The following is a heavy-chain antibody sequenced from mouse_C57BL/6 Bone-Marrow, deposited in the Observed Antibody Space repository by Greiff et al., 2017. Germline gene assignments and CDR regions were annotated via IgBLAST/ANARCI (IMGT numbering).Heavy chain of an antibody. CDR2: FRNKANGYTT. CDR3: ARSYGSSFAY. J-gene: IGHJ3*01. Sequence: EVQLQESGGGLVQPGGSLSLSCAASGFTFTAYYMSWVRQPPGKALEWLGFFRNKANGYTTEYSASVKGRFTISRDYSQSILYLQMNALRAEDSATYYCARSYGSSFAYWGQGTLVTVSA. V-gene: IGHV7-3*01. CDR1: GFTFTAYY. D-gene: IGHD1-1*01.